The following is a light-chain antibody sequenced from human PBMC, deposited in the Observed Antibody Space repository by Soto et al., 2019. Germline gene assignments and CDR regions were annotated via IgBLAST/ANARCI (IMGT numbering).Light chain of an antibody. J-gene: IGKJ4*01. CDR1: QSVSSNH. V-gene: IGKV3-20*01. CDR2: GAS. CDR3: QRYGSSPLT. Sequence: EIELTQSPGTLSLSPGERATLSCRASQSVSSNHLAWYQQKPGQAPRLLIYGASTRASVIPDRFSGSGSGTDFTLTISRLEPEDLAVYYCQRYGSSPLTFGGGTKVEIK.